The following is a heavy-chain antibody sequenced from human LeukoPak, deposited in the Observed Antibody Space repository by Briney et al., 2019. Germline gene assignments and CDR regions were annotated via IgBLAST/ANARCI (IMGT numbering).Heavy chain of an antibody. D-gene: IGHD6-19*01. CDR2: IYYSGST. V-gene: IGHV4-39*01. CDR1: GGSISSSSYY. CDR3: ARISPIYSSGQNRYYYYYMDV. Sequence: SETLSLTCTVSGGSISSSSYYWGWIRQPPGKGLEWIGSIYYSGSTYYNPSLKSRVPISVDTSKNQFSLKLSSVTAADTAVYYCARISPIYSSGQNRYYYYYMDVWGKGTTVTVSS. J-gene: IGHJ6*03.